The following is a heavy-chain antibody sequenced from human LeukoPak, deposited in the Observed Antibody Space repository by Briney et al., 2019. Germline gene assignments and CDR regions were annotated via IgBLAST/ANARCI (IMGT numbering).Heavy chain of an antibody. CDR3: ARGYSSSILSAFDI. Sequence: SVKLSCTASGAAFSSYGISCVREAPGQGREWMGRVIPIFGTANYAQKFQGRVKITTGESTSTAYMELRSLRSEETAVYYCARGYSSSILSAFDIWGQGTMVTVSS. D-gene: IGHD6-6*01. V-gene: IGHV1-69*05. J-gene: IGHJ3*02. CDR1: GAAFSSYG. CDR2: VIPIFGTA.